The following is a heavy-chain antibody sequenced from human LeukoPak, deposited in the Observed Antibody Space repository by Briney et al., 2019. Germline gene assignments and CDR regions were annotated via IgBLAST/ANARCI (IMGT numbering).Heavy chain of an antibody. D-gene: IGHD4-17*01. V-gene: IGHV4-4*07. CDR1: GGSISSYY. CDR3: ARSFNDYGDYRAFDI. J-gene: IGHJ3*02. CDR2: IYTSGST. Sequence: SETLSLTCTVSGGSISSYYWSWIRQPAGRGLEWIGRIYTSGSTNYNPSLKSRVTMSVDTSKNQFSLKLSSVTAADTAVYYCARSFNDYGDYRAFDIWGQGTMVTVSS.